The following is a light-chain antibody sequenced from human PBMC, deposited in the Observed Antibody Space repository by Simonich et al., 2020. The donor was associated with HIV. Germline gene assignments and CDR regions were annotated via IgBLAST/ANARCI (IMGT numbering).Light chain of an antibody. Sequence: DVVMTQSLLSLPVTLGQPASISCRSSQSLVYRDRNTYLNWFQQWPGKSPRRLIYKVANWDSGVPDRFSGSGSGTDFTLKISRMEAEDVGVYYCMQGTHWPFTFGPGTKVDIK. CDR2: KVA. J-gene: IGKJ3*01. V-gene: IGKV2D-30*01. CDR3: MQGTHWPFT. CDR1: QSLVYRDRNTY.